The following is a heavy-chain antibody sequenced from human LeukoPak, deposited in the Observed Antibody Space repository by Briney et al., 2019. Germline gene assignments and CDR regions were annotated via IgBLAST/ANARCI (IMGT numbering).Heavy chain of an antibody. V-gene: IGHV3-43*01. CDR2: ISWDGGST. CDR1: GFTFDDYT. D-gene: IGHD2-21*02. CDR3: ARDRDSSYAFDI. J-gene: IGHJ3*02. Sequence: GGSLRLSCAASGFTFDDYTMHWVRQAPGKGLEWVSLISWDGGSTSYADSVKGRFTISRENAKNSLYLQMNSLRAGDTAVYYCARDRDSSYAFDIWGQGTMVTVSS.